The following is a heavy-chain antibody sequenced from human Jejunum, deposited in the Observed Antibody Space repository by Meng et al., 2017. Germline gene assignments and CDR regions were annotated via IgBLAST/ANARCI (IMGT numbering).Heavy chain of an antibody. D-gene: IGHD1-26*01. V-gene: IGHV4-61*08. J-gene: IGHJ4*02. CDR3: ARDHMGSLDY. Sequence: QGRLRGSGLGLGRPEDTLSLICSVSGGSVSSAGYQWSWIRQPPGKGLEWIGYASTNYNPSLKSRVTISVDTSKNQFSLRLTSVTAADTAVYYCARDHMGSLDYWGQGILVTVSS. CDR2: AST. CDR1: GGSVSSAGYQ.